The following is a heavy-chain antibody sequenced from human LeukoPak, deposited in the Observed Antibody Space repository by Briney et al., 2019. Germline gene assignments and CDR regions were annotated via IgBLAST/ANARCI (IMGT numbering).Heavy chain of an antibody. Sequence: QPGGSLRLSCAASGFTFRTYWMSWVRQAPGKGLEWVSAISGSGGSTYYADSVKGRFTISRDNSKNTLYLKMNSLRAEDTAVYYCARYYDSRSDHWGQGTLVTVSS. CDR1: GFTFRTYW. D-gene: IGHD3-22*01. V-gene: IGHV3-23*01. CDR2: ISGSGGST. J-gene: IGHJ4*02. CDR3: ARYYDSRSDH.